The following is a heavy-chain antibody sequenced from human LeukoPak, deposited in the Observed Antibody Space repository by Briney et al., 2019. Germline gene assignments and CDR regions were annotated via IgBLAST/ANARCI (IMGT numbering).Heavy chain of an antibody. D-gene: IGHD5-12*01. J-gene: IGHJ3*02. CDR1: GGSISSSSYY. CDR3: ARHSRSGYSGYENAFDI. Sequence: PSETLSLTCTVSGGSISSSSYYWGWIRQPPGKGLEWIASIYYSGSTYYNPSLKSRVTISVDTSKNQFSLNLSSVTASDTAVYYCARHSRSGYSGYENAFDIWGQGTMVTVSS. CDR2: IYYSGST. V-gene: IGHV4-39*01.